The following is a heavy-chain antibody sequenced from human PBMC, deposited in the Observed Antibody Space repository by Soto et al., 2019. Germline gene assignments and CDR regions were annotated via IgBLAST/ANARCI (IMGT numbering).Heavy chain of an antibody. D-gene: IGHD1-26*01. V-gene: IGHV1-18*01. Sequence: ASVQVSCKASGYTFTSYAMHWVRQAPGQGLEWMGWINAYNGNTNYSQKLQGRVTITTDTSTSTAYMELRSLRSDDTAVYYCARGGWEFDAYYWGQGILVTVSS. CDR3: ARGGWEFDAYY. CDR1: GYTFTSYA. CDR2: INAYNGNT. J-gene: IGHJ4*02.